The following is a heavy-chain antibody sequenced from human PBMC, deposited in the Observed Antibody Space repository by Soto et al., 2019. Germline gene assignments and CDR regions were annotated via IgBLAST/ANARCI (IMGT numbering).Heavy chain of an antibody. CDR1: GGSISSGGYY. CDR2: IYYSGST. Sequence: SETLSLTCTVSGGSISSGGYYWSWIRQHPGKGLEWIGYIYYSGSTYYNPSLKSRVTISVDTSKNQFSLKLSSVTAADTAVYYCARDYGGNSKYYYYGMDVWGQGTTVTVSS. V-gene: IGHV4-31*03. CDR3: ARDYGGNSKYYYYGMDV. D-gene: IGHD4-17*01. J-gene: IGHJ6*02.